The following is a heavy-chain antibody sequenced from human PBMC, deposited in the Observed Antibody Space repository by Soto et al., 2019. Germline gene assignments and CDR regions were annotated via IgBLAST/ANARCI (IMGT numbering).Heavy chain of an antibody. CDR2: IYYSGST. CDR3: ARLRSGSYFDY. Sequence: KPSETLSLTCTVSGGSISSYYWSWVRQPPGKGLEWIGYIYYSGSTNYNPSLKSRVTISVDTSKNQFSLKLSSVTAADTAVYYCARLRSGSYFDYWGQGTLVTVSS. D-gene: IGHD1-26*01. V-gene: IGHV4-59*08. J-gene: IGHJ4*02. CDR1: GGSISSYY.